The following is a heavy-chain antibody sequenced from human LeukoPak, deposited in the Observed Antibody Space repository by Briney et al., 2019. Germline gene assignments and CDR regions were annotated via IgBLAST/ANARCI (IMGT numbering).Heavy chain of an antibody. CDR2: VNWNGGST. D-gene: IGHD3-22*01. CDR3: AKSQGYDRGCFDV. V-gene: IGHV3-20*04. Sequence: GGSLRLSCAASGFTFDDYAMSWVRQTPGKGLEWVSGVNWNGGSTGYADSVKGRFTISRDNAKNSLSLQMNSLIPEDTALYFCAKSQGYDRGCFDVWGQGTRVTVSS. J-gene: IGHJ3*01. CDR1: GFTFDDYA.